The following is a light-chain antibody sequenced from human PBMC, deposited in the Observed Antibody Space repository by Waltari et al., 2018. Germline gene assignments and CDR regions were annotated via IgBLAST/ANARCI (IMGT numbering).Light chain of an antibody. Sequence: VVMTQSPLSLPVTLGQPASISCRSSQGLVNSDGNTYLNWFQQRPGQSPRRLIYKVSNRDSGVPDRFSGSGSGTDFTLKISRVEAEDVGVYFCMQGTYWPRTFGQGTKVEIK. CDR2: KVS. J-gene: IGKJ1*01. CDR1: QGLVNSDGNTY. V-gene: IGKV2-30*01. CDR3: MQGTYWPRT.